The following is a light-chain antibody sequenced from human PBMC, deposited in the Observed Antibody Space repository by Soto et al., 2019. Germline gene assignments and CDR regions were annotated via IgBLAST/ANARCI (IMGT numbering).Light chain of an antibody. V-gene: IGKV3-20*01. CDR3: QQYGDLIT. CDR2: GAS. CDR1: QSVSSSY. J-gene: IGKJ5*01. Sequence: EIVLTQSPGTLSLSPGERAALSCRASQSVSSSYLAWYQQKRGQAPRLLIYGASSRATGVPDRFSGSGSGTDFTLTISRLEPEDFAVYYCQQYGDLITFGQGTRLQIK.